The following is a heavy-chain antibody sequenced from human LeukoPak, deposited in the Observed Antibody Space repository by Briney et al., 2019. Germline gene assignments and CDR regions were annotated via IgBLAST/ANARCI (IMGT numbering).Heavy chain of an antibody. V-gene: IGHV4-59*01. CDR3: ASHYYYGSSGYYDY. CDR1: GGSISSYY. J-gene: IGHJ4*02. D-gene: IGHD3-22*01. CDR2: IYYSGST. Sequence: PSETLSLTCTVSGGSISSYYWSWIRQPPGKGLEWIGYIYYSGSTNYNPSLKSRVTISVDTSKNQFSLKLSSVTAADTAVYYCASHYYYGSSGYYDYWGQGTLVTVSS.